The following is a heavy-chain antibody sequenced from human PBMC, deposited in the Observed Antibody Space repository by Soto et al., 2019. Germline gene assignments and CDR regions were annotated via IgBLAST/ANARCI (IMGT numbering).Heavy chain of an antibody. CDR1: GFRFSAFG. D-gene: IGHD2-8*02. CDR3: AKTITIPPSEDSTGRGALIDH. CDR2: VSNDGRGE. J-gene: IGHJ4*02. Sequence: QVQLVESGGGAVQPGRSLTLSCAASGFRFSAFGMHWVRQAPGKGLEWVAVVSNDGRGEHYADSVKGRFTISRDNSKNTLSLQMNGLRPDDTALYYCAKTITIPPSEDSTGRGALIDHWGRGARVIVSS. V-gene: IGHV3-30*18.